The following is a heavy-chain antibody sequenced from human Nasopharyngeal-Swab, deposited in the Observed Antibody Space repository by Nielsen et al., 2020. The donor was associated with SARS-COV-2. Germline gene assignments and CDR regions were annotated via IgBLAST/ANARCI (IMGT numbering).Heavy chain of an antibody. CDR3: ARDAVGARGY. J-gene: IGHJ4*02. D-gene: IGHD1-26*01. Sequence: RQAPGKGLKWVSYISSSGSTIYYADSVKGRFTISRDNAKNSLYLQMNSLRAEDTAVYYCARDAVGARGYWGQGTLVTVSS. CDR2: ISSSGSTI. V-gene: IGHV3-11*01.